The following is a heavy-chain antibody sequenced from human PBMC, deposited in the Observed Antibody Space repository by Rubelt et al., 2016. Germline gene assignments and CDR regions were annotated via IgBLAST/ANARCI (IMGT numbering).Heavy chain of an antibody. CDR2: ISGNGVNT. CDR3: SASAPTLFPLVSCENXXSXXXSXXVGCLAXDF. V-gene: IGHV3-23*04. CDR1: GFAFNYYS. J-gene: IGHJ1*01. D-gene: IGHD6-19*01. Sequence: LHLVESGGGVVQPGRSLRLSCAASGFAFNYYSMNWVRQAPGKGLEGVSAISGNGVNTHYADSVKCRFTISRDNSKNTLYLQMNSLRAEDTAVYYWSASAPTLFPLVSCENXXSXXXSXXVGCLAXDF.